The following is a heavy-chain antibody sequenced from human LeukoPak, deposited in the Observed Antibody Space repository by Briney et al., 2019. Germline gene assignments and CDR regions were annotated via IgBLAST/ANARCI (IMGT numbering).Heavy chain of an antibody. CDR2: IIPILGIA. D-gene: IGHD5-24*01. Sequence: ASVKVSCKASGGTFSSYTISWVRQAPGQGLEWMGRIIPILGIANYAQKFQGRVTITADKSTSTAYMELSSLSSEDTAVYYCARVPQLEMATYYYGMDVWGQGTTVTVSS. CDR3: ARVPQLEMATYYYGMDV. V-gene: IGHV1-69*02. J-gene: IGHJ6*02. CDR1: GGTFSSYT.